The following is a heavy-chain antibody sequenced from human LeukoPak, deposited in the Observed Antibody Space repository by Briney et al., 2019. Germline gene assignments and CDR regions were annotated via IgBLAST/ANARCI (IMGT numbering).Heavy chain of an antibody. CDR3: ARVSLGSSGYYTHYYYGMDV. Sequence: ASVKVSCKASGYTFTSYGISWVRQAPGQGLEWMGWISAYNGNTNYAQKFQGRVTMTEDTSTDTAYMELSSLRSEDTAVYYCARVSLGSSGYYTHYYYGMDVWGQGTTVTVSS. CDR1: GYTFTSYG. D-gene: IGHD3-22*01. J-gene: IGHJ6*02. CDR2: ISAYNGNT. V-gene: IGHV1-18*01.